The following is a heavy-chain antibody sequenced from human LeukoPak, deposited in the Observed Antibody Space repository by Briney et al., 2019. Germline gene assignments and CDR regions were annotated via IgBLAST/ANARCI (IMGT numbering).Heavy chain of an antibody. Sequence: PGGSLRLSCAASGFTFSTYAMSWVRQAPGRGLEWVSTITGTGGGTYYADSVKGRFTISRDNSQNTLYLQLNSLRADDTAVYYCAKGKLWLPQHDYWGQGTLVTVSS. CDR1: GFTFSTYA. V-gene: IGHV3-23*01. CDR2: ITGTGGGT. D-gene: IGHD6-19*01. J-gene: IGHJ4*02. CDR3: AKGKLWLPQHDY.